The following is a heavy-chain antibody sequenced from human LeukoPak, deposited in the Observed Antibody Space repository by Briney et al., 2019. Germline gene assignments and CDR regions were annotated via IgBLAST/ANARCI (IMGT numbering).Heavy chain of an antibody. V-gene: IGHV3-30-3*01. D-gene: IGHD6-13*01. Sequence: GGSLRLSCAASGFTFSSYAMHWVRQAPGKGLEWVAVISYDGSNKYYADFVKGRFTISRDNSKNTLYLQMNSLRAEDTAVYYCARDRSGSSRGYFDYWGQGTLVTVSS. CDR3: ARDRSGSSRGYFDY. J-gene: IGHJ4*02. CDR2: ISYDGSNK. CDR1: GFTFSSYA.